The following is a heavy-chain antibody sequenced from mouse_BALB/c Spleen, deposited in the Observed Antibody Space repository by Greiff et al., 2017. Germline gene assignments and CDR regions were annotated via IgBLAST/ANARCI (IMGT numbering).Heavy chain of an antibody. CDR3: ARNLGLGRGYFDV. Sequence: VQLQQSGPGLVQPSQSLSITCTVSGFSLTSYGVHWVRQSPGKGLEWLGVIWSGGSTDYNAAFISRLSISKDNSKSQVFFKMNSLQANDTAIYYCARNLGLGRGYFDVWGAGTTVTVSS. V-gene: IGHV2-2*02. CDR1: GFSLTSYG. CDR2: IWSGGST. D-gene: IGHD4-1*01. J-gene: IGHJ1*01.